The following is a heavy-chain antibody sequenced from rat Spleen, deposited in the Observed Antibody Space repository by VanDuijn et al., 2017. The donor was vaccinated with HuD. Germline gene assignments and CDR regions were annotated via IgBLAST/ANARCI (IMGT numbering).Heavy chain of an antibody. CDR3: ARHGRGGTTYHYVMDV. Sequence: EVQVVESGGGLVQPGRSLQLSCAASGFAFSDHYVAWVRQGPTKGLEWVATINYDGRSTFYRDSVRARFTISRDNGKNILYLQIDSLKSEDTATYYCARHGRGGTTYHYVMDVWGQGASVTVSS. V-gene: IGHV5-29*01. CDR1: GFAFSDHY. J-gene: IGHJ4*01. CDR2: INYDGRST. D-gene: IGHD4-3*01.